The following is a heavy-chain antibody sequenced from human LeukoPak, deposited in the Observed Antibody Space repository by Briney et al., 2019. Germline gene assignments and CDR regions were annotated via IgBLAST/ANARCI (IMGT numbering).Heavy chain of an antibody. CDR2: IYYSGST. CDR1: GGSISSYY. V-gene: IGHV4-59*08. J-gene: IGHJ6*02. CDR3: ARHAELYYYGMDV. Sequence: SETLSLTCTVPGGSISSYYWSWIRQPPGKGLEWIGYIYYSGSTNYNPSLKSRVTISVDTSKNQFSLKLSSVTAADTAVYYCARHAELYYYGMDVWGQGTTVTVSS. D-gene: IGHD1-26*01.